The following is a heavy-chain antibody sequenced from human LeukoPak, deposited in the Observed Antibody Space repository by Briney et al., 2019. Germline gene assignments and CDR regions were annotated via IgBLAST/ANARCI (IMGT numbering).Heavy chain of an antibody. J-gene: IGHJ3*02. CDR2: ISAYNGNT. Sequence: ASVTVCFSSSAYTFTIYGISWVRQAPGPGLEWMGLISAYNGNTNYSQKLQGSVIMISDTYTSHAYTEQMNMRTADTAGDYCARDLALYSGNPGAFDNWGQGTMVTVSS. D-gene: IGHD1-26*01. V-gene: IGHV1-18*01. CDR3: ARDLALYSGNPGAFDN. CDR1: AYTFTIYG.